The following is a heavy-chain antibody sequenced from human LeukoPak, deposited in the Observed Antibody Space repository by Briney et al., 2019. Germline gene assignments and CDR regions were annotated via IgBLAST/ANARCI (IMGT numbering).Heavy chain of an antibody. CDR3: ARETPDGYDY. CDR1: GFTLSYYN. J-gene: IGHJ4*02. V-gene: IGHV3-21*01. CDR2: ISSSSSYI. Sequence: GGSLRLSCAASGFTLSYYNMNWVRQAPGKGLEWVSSISSSSSYIYYADSVKGRFTISRDNAKNSLYLQMNSLRAEDTAVYYRARETPDGYDYWGQGTLVTVSS. D-gene: IGHD5-24*01.